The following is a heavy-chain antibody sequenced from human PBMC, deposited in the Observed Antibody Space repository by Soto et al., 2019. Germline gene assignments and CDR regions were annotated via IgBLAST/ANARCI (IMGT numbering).Heavy chain of an antibody. CDR1: GGSISSYY. Sequence: QVQLLESGPGLVKPSETLSLTCTVSGGSISSYYWSWIRQPPGKGLEWIGYIFSSGSTTYNPSLKDRVNISVDTSKNPFSLKLSSVTAANTAVYYCAGRYGGGFDYWGQGTLVTVSS. D-gene: IGHD3-10*01. CDR2: IFSSGST. J-gene: IGHJ4*02. V-gene: IGHV4-59*08. CDR3: AGRYGGGFDY.